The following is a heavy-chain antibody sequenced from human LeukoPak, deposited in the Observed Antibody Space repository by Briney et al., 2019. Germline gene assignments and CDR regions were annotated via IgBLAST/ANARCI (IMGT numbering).Heavy chain of an antibody. J-gene: IGHJ6*03. V-gene: IGHV3-7*01. CDR3: VRMYYDVLTGFYSGSYQYHYMDV. D-gene: IGHD3-9*01. Sequence: GGSLRLSCAVSGFTFSTYWMSWVRQAPGKGLEWVANIRQDGSEKYYVDSVKGRFTISRDNAKNPLYLQMNSLRAEDTAVYYCVRMYYDVLTGFYSGSYQYHYMDVWGRGTTVTVSS. CDR1: GFTFSTYW. CDR2: IRQDGSEK.